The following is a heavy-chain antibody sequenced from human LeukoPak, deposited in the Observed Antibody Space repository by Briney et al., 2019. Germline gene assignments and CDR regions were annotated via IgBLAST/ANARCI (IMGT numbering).Heavy chain of an antibody. D-gene: IGHD1-1*01. CDR2: ISYDGSKK. CDR3: ARDVSAVGGLERPATLGY. V-gene: IGHV3-30*04. J-gene: IGHJ4*02. Sequence: GGSLRLFCAASGFTFSSYAMHWVRQAPGKGLEWVAVISYDGSKKYYADYVKGRFTISRDKSKNTLYLQMNSLRPEDTAVYYCARDVSAVGGLERPATLGYWGQGTLVTVSS. CDR1: GFTFSSYA.